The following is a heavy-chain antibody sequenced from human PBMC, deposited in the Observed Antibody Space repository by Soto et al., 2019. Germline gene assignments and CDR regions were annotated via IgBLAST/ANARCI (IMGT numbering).Heavy chain of an antibody. V-gene: IGHV3-9*01. Sequence: EVQLVESGGGLVQPGRSLRLSCAASGFTFDDYAMHWVRQAPGKGLEWVSGISWNSGSIAYADSVRGRFTISRDDAKNSLYLQMNSLRAEDTALYYCAKDMAVAANIAYYYYGMDVWGQGTTVTVSS. J-gene: IGHJ6*02. CDR2: ISWNSGSI. D-gene: IGHD2-15*01. CDR3: AKDMAVAANIAYYYYGMDV. CDR1: GFTFDDYA.